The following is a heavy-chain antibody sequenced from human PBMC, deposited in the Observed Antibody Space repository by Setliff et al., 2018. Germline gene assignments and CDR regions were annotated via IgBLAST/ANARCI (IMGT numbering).Heavy chain of an antibody. D-gene: IGHD4-17*01. CDR2: IYSSGRT. CDR1: GDSISDYH. CDR3: AREFGLRAPVDF. Sequence: SETLSLTCRVSGDSISDYHWSWIRQPPGQGLEWIGYIYSSGRTNYNPSLKSRVSLSLDKSKNQFSLDLSSVTPADTAVYYCAREFGLRAPVDFWGQGILVTSPQ. V-gene: IGHV4-59*01. J-gene: IGHJ4*02.